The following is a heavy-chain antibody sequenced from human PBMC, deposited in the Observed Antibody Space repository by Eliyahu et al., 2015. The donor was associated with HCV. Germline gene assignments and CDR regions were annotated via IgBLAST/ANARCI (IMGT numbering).Heavy chain of an antibody. V-gene: IGHV1-2*02. CDR1: GYIFXAYY. J-gene: IGHJ1*01. D-gene: IGHD1-14*01. Sequence: QVHLLQSGAXVKKPGASVTVSCKASGYIFXAYYIHWVRQAPGQGLEWMGWINPNSGGTKSAENFQGRVTMSRDTSITTAYMELSRLTSDDTAVYYCAIEESGRYFHYWGQGTLLTVSS. CDR2: INPNSGGT. CDR3: AIEESGRYFHY.